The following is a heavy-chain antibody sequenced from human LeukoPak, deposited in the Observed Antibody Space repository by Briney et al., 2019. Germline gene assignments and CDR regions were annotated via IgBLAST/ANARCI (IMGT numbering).Heavy chain of an antibody. Sequence: SETLSLTCTVSGGSISSYYWSWIRQPPGKGLEWIGYIYYSGSTYYNPSLKSRVTISVDTSKNQFSLKLSSVTAADTAVYYCAREDCSGGSCYNAFDIWGQGTMVTVSS. D-gene: IGHD2-15*01. CDR1: GGSISSYY. V-gene: IGHV4-59*12. CDR2: IYYSGST. J-gene: IGHJ3*02. CDR3: AREDCSGGSCYNAFDI.